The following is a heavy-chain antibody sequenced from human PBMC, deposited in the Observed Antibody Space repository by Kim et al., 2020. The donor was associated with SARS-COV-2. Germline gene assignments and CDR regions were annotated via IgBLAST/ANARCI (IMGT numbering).Heavy chain of an antibody. CDR2: IKQDGNQK. D-gene: IGHD6-19*01. Sequence: GGSLRLSCAASGFTFSSYSMNWVRQAPGKGLEWVANIKQDGNQKYYVDSVKGRFTISRDNAKNSLYLQMNSLRAEDTAVYYCARDGDLYSSGKDAFDIWG. CDR3: ARDGDLYSSGKDAFDI. V-gene: IGHV3-7*01. J-gene: IGHJ3*02. CDR1: GFTFSSYS.